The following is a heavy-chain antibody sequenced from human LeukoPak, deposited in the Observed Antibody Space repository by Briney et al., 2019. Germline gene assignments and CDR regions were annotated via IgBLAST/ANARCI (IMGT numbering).Heavy chain of an antibody. CDR3: ARQYSYGFDWFDP. CDR2: ISSSSSYI. D-gene: IGHD5-18*01. CDR1: GFTFSSYS. J-gene: IGHJ5*02. V-gene: IGHV3-21*01. Sequence: GGSLGLSCAASGFTFSSYSMNWVRQAPGKGLEWVSSISSSSSYIYYADSVKGRFTICRDNAKNSLYLQMNSLRAEDTAVYYCARQYSYGFDWFDPWGQGTLVTVSS.